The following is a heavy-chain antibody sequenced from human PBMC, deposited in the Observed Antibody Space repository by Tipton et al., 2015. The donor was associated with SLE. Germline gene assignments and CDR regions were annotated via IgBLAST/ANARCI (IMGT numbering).Heavy chain of an antibody. J-gene: IGHJ6*03. CDR2: IYYSGST. CDR1: GGSISSYY. Sequence: LRLSCTVSGGSISSYYWSWIRQPPGKGLEWIGYIYYSGSTNYNPSLKSRVTISVDTSKNQFSLKLSSVTAADTAVYYCARVGSGGLTSLDYYYYMDVWGEGTMVTVSS. D-gene: IGHD3-10*01. V-gene: IGHV4-59*01. CDR3: ARVGSGGLTSLDYYYYMDV.